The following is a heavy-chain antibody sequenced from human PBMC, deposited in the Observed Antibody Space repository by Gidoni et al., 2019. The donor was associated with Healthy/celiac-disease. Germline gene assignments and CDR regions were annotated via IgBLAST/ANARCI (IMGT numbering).Heavy chain of an antibody. CDR3: ARRDYSNSLDY. CDR1: GFTFSSYS. J-gene: IGHJ4*02. Sequence: EVQLVESGGGLVKHGGARRRSGAASGFTFSSYSMNWVRQAPGKGLEGVSSISSSSSYLSYAVSVKVRFPISSDNAKYSLYLQMNSLRAEDTAVYYCARRDYSNSLDYWGQGTLVTVSS. V-gene: IGHV3-21*01. CDR2: ISSSSSYL. D-gene: IGHD4-4*01.